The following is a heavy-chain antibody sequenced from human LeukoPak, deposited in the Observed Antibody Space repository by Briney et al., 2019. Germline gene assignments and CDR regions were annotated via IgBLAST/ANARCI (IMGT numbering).Heavy chain of an antibody. J-gene: IGHJ4*02. CDR2: ISSSSGYI. D-gene: IGHD3-10*01. CDR1: GFTFSDYA. Sequence: PGGSLRLSCAASGFTFSDYAMNWVRQAPGKGLEWVSSISSSSGYIYYGDSMKGRFTISRDNAKNSLYLQMNSLRAEDTAVYYCARDRGWYFDYWGQGTLVTVSS. V-gene: IGHV3-21*01. CDR3: ARDRGWYFDY.